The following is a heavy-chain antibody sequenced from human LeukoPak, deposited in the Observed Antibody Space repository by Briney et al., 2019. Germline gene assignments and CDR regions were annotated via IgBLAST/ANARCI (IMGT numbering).Heavy chain of an antibody. CDR1: GFTFSSYS. Sequence: GGSLRLSCAASGFTFSSYSMNWVRQAPGKGLEWVSSISSSSSYIYYADSVKGRFTISRDNAKNSLYLQMNNLRAEDTAVYYCARGSCSSTSCHYYYYYMDVWGKGTTVTVSS. D-gene: IGHD2-2*01. V-gene: IGHV3-21*01. CDR3: ARGSCSSTSCHYYYYYMDV. J-gene: IGHJ6*03. CDR2: ISSSSSYI.